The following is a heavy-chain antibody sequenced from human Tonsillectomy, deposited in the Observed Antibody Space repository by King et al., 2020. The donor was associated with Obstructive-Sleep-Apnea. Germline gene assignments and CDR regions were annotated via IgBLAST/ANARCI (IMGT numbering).Heavy chain of an antibody. CDR2: IKGKTDGGTT. CDR3: SVVYYYYGMDV. Sequence: VQLVESGGGLVKPGGSLRLSCAASGFTFSNAWMSWVRQAPGKGLEWVGRIKGKTDGGTTDYAAPVKGRFTISRDNSKNTLYLQMNSLKTEDTAVYYCSVVYYYYGMDVWGQGTTVTVSS. D-gene: IGHD2-15*01. CDR1: GFTFSNAW. V-gene: IGHV3-15*01. J-gene: IGHJ6*02.